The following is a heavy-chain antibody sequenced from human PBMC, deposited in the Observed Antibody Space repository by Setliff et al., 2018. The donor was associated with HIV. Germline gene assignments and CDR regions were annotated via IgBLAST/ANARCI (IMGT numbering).Heavy chain of an antibody. CDR1: GFTFNDAW. D-gene: IGHD3-22*01. Sequence: GGSLRLSCAGSGFTFNDAWSSWVRQAPGKGLDWVGRIKANTDGGTTDYAAPVRGRFTISRDDSKNTVYLQMDSLKTEDTAIYYCTTAPFTIILVGISEDAFDIWGQGTVVTVSS. CDR3: TTAPFTIILVGISEDAFDI. V-gene: IGHV3-15*01. CDR2: IKANTDGGTT. J-gene: IGHJ3*02.